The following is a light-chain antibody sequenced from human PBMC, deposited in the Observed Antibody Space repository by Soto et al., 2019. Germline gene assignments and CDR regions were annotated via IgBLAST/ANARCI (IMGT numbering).Light chain of an antibody. CDR2: DAS. V-gene: IGKV3-11*01. CDR1: QSVSRY. J-gene: IGKJ4*01. Sequence: TRSPSPLALSPGERATLSRRASQSVSRYLAWYQQRPGQAPRLLIYDASNRATGVPARFSGTGSGTDFTLTISSLEPEDFAVYYCQQRTNWPLTFGGGTKVDI. CDR3: QQRTNWPLT.